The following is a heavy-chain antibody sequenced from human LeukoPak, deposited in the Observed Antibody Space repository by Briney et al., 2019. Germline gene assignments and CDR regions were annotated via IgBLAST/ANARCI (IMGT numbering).Heavy chain of an antibody. CDR1: GFTFSNYA. D-gene: IGHD3-22*01. CDR2: ISSSGGIT. V-gene: IGHV3-23*01. Sequence: PGGSLRLSCAASGFTFSNYAMSWVRQAPGKGLEWVSAISSSGGITYYADSVKGRFTISRDNSKNTLYLQMNSLRAEDTAVYYCAKGTMDGVQYYYDSSGGQGTLVTVSS. J-gene: IGHJ4*02. CDR3: AKGTMDGVQYYYDSS.